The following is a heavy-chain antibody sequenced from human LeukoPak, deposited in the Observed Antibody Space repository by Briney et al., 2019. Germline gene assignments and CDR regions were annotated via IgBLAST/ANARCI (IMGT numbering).Heavy chain of an antibody. CDR3: ANGDGRVAALDY. CDR1: GFTFSSYA. J-gene: IGHJ4*02. Sequence: PGGSLRLSCAASGFTFSSYAMSWVRQAPGKGLEWVSSITGGGGSTYYADSVKGRFTISRDNSKNTLYLQMNSLRAEGTAVYYCANGDGRVAALDYWGQGTLVTVSS. D-gene: IGHD2-15*01. V-gene: IGHV3-23*01. CDR2: ITGGGGST.